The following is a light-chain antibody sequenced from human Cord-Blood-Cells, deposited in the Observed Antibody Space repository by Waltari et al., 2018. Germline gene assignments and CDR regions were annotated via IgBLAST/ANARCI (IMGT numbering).Light chain of an antibody. V-gene: IGKV1-39*01. Sequence: DIQMTQSPSSLSASVGDRVTITCRASQGISSYLNWYQQKPGKAPTPLIYAASRLQSGVPSRFSGSGSGTDFTLTISSLQPGDFATYYRQQSYSTPRTFGQGTKVESK. CDR1: QGISSY. CDR2: AAS. CDR3: QQSYSTPRT. J-gene: IGKJ1*01.